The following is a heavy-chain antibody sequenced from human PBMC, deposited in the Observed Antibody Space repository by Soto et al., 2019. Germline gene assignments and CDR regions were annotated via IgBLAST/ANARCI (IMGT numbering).Heavy chain of an antibody. CDR3: AREWSALWNAFDI. CDR1: GGSISSGGYY. V-gene: IGHV4-31*03. J-gene: IGHJ3*02. CDR2: IYYSGST. Sequence: QVQLQESGPGLLRPSQTLSLTGTVSGGSISSGGYYWSWIRQHPGKGLEWIGYIYYSGSTYYNPSRKSRVTISVDTAKNQFALKLSSVTPADTAVYDCAREWSALWNAFDICGQGTKVTVSS. D-gene: IGHD3-3*01.